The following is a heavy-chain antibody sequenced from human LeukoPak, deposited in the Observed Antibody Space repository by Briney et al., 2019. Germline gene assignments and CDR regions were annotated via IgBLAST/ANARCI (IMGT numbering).Heavy chain of an antibody. CDR3: ARVPDPRGIVVGPAAIPAFDI. CDR1: GGSISSGDYY. CDR2: IYYSGKT. J-gene: IGHJ3*02. V-gene: IGHV4-30-4*08. D-gene: IGHD2-2*01. Sequence: SQTLSLTCSVSGGSISSGDYYWGWLRQPPGKGREWVGYIYYSGKTYYNPSLKSRVTISVDTSKNQFSLKLSSVTAADTAVYFCARVPDPRGIVVGPAAIPAFDIWGQGTMVTVSS.